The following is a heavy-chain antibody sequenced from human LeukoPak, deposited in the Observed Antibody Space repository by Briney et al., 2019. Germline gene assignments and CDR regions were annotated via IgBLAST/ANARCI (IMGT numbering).Heavy chain of an antibody. D-gene: IGHD3-10*01. J-gene: IGHJ4*02. CDR2: IKQDGSEK. V-gene: IGHV3-7*01. Sequence: GGSLRLSCAASGFTFSSYWMSWVRQAPGKGLEWVANIKQDGSEKYYVDSVKGRITISRDNAKNSLYLQMNSLRAEDTAVYYCARLGSGSYYTEFDYWGQGTLVTVSS. CDR1: GFTFSSYW. CDR3: ARLGSGSYYTEFDY.